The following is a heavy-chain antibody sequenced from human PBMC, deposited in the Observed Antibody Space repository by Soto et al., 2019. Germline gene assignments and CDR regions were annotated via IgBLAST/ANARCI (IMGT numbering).Heavy chain of an antibody. CDR1: GFTFTTFN. J-gene: IGHJ4*02. CDR3: ARFGSDSNFDY. Sequence: PGGSLRLSCAASGFTFTTFNMNWVRQAPGKGLEWISYISSSSSTIYYADSVKGRFTISRDNAKNSLYLQMNTLRAEDTAVYYCARFGSDSNFDYWGQGTLVTVSS. V-gene: IGHV3-48*01. CDR2: ISSSSSTI. D-gene: IGHD2-21*02.